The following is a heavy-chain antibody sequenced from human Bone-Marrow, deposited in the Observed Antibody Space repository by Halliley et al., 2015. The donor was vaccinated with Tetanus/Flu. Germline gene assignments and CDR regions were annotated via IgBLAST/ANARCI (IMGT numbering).Heavy chain of an antibody. J-gene: IGHJ5*02. Sequence: VQLVQSGGEVKKPGESLKISCQGSGYSFFSDWIGWVRQMPGKGLEWIGIIYPGDSETRYSPSFQGQVTMSADRSISTAYLHWSSLKASDTAIYSGARLSVTGQLYWFHPWGPGTLVTVSP. CDR2: IYPGDSET. D-gene: IGHD2-15*01. CDR1: GYSFFSDW. CDR3: ARLSVTGQLYWFHP. V-gene: IGHV5-51*01.